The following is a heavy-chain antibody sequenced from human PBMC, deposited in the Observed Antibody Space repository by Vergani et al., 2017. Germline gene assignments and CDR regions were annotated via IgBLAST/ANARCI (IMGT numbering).Heavy chain of an antibody. D-gene: IGHD5-18*01. CDR2: INDVGFIT. V-gene: IGHV3-74*01. J-gene: IGHJ6*02. CDR3: ARAVDTLTRGMDV. Sequence: ELQVVESGGGLGQPGGSLRLSCAATGFTLSRYWMHWVRQTAGKGFVWVARINDVGFITNYADTVKGRFTISGDTANNTLYLQMNSLRPDDTAVYYCARAVDTLTRGMDVWGRGTTVTVSS. CDR1: GFTLSRYW.